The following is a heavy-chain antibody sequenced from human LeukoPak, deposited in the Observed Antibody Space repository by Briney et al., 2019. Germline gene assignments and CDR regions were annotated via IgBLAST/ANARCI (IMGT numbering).Heavy chain of an antibody. J-gene: IGHJ6*02. V-gene: IGHV3-53*01. CDR3: ARDSVVDHYYYYGMDV. D-gene: IGHD2-15*01. Sequence: GGSLRLSCAASGFTVSSNYMSWVRQAPGKGLEWVSVIYSGGSTYYADSVKGRFTISRDNSKNTLYLQMNSPRAEDTAVYYCARDSVVDHYYYYGMDVWGQGTTVTVSS. CDR1: GFTVSSNY. CDR2: IYSGGST.